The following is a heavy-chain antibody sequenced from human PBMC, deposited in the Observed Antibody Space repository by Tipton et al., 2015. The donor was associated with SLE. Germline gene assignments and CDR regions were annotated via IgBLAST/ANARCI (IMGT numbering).Heavy chain of an antibody. J-gene: IGHJ3*02. V-gene: IGHV3-9*03. CDR2: ISWNSGSI. CDR1: GFTFDDYA. CDR3: AKAPEAYYDSSHDAFDI. Sequence: SLRLSCAASGFTFDDYAMHWVRQAPGKGLEWVSGISWNSGSIGYADSVKGRFTISRDNAKNSLYLQMNSLRAEDMALYYCAKAPEAYYDSSHDAFDIWGQGTMVTVSS. D-gene: IGHD3-22*01.